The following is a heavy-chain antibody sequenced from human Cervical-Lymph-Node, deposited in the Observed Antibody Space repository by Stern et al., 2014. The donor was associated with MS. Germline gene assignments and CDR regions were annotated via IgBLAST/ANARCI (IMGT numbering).Heavy chain of an antibody. J-gene: IGHJ6*02. CDR3: ARGELKEGLVRGMDV. Sequence: QVQLLESGAEVKKPGSSVKVSCKASGGTFSSYAISWVRQAPGQGLEWMGGVIPIFGTANDAQKFQGRGTITADESTSTAYMELSSLRSEDAAVYYCARGELKEGLVRGMDVWGQGTTVTVSS. CDR1: GGTFSSYA. D-gene: IGHD1-26*01. V-gene: IGHV1-69*01. CDR2: VIPIFGTA.